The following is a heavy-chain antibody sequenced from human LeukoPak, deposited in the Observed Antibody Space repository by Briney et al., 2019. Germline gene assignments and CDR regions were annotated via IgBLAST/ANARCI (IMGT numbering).Heavy chain of an antibody. J-gene: IGHJ4*02. CDR3: ARVVVQLWSQFDY. CDR2: INHSGST. Sequence: SETLSLTCAVYGGSFSGYYWSWIRQPPGKGLEWIGEINHSGSTNYNPSLKSRVTISVDTSKNQFSLELSSVTAADTAVYYCARVVVQLWSQFDYWGQGTLVTVSS. V-gene: IGHV4-34*01. D-gene: IGHD5-18*01. CDR1: GGSFSGYY.